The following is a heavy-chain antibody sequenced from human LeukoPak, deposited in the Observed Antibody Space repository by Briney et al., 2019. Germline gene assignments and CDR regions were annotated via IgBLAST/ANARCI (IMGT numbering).Heavy chain of an antibody. CDR3: ARDSDFYHSGAYYSFFES. J-gene: IGHJ4*02. CDR2: INCDGSSS. D-gene: IGHD2-21*01. V-gene: IGHV3-74*01. Sequence: GGSLRLSCAASGFTLSTYWMHWLRQAPGEGLVWVSRINCDGSSSAYADSVKGRFTISRDNAKNTLSLQMNSLRAEDTAVYYCARDSDFYHSGAYYSFFESWGQGILVTVSS. CDR1: GFTLSTYW.